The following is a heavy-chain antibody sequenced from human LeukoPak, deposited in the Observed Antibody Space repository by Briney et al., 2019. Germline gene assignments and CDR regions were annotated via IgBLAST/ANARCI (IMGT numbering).Heavy chain of an antibody. D-gene: IGHD3-22*01. CDR2: INPNSGGT. CDR3: ATLGFYYVFTFDC. J-gene: IGHJ4*02. Sequence: ASVKVSCKASGYTFTGYYMHWARQAPGQGLEWMGWINPNSGGTNYAQKFQGRVTMTRDTSISTAFMELSRLRSDDTAVYYCATLGFYYVFTFDCWGQGTLVTVSS. CDR1: GYTFTGYY. V-gene: IGHV1-2*02.